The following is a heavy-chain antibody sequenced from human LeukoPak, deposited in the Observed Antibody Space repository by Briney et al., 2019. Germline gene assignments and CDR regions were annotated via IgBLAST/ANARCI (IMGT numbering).Heavy chain of an antibody. Sequence: GGSLRLSCAASGFTFSSYAMSWVRQAPGKGLEWVSAISGSGGSTYYADSVKGRFTISRDNSKNTLYLQMNSLRAEDTAVYYCAKDHSGYSYGQRYDYWGQGTLVTVSS. CDR2: ISGSGGST. J-gene: IGHJ4*02. CDR1: GFTFSSYA. D-gene: IGHD5-18*01. V-gene: IGHV3-23*01. CDR3: AKDHSGYSYGQRYDY.